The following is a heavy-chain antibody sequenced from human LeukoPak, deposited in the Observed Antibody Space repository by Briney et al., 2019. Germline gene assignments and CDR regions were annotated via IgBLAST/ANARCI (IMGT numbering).Heavy chain of an antibody. V-gene: IGHV4-31*03. CDR2: IYYSGST. CDR3: ARRRKDLNWFDP. J-gene: IGHJ5*02. Sequence: PSETLSLTCTVSGGSISSGGYYWSWIRQHPGKGLEWIGYIYYSGSTYYNPSLRSRVTISVDMPKNQFSLNLNSVTAADTAVYYCARRRKDLNWFDPWGQGTLVTVSS. CDR1: GGSISSGGYY.